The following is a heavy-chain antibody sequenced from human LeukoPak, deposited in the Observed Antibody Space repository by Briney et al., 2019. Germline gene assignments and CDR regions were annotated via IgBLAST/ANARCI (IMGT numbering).Heavy chain of an antibody. CDR3: ASQYSSSCFDI. CDR2: ISSSGSTI. CDR1: GFTFSDYY. J-gene: IGHJ3*02. D-gene: IGHD6-13*01. V-gene: IGHV3-11*01. Sequence: KSGGSLRLPCAASGFTFSDYYMSWIRQAPGKGLEWVSYISSSGSTIYYADSVKGRFTISRDNAKNSLYLQMNSLRAEDTAVYYCASQYSSSCFDIWGQGTMVTVSS.